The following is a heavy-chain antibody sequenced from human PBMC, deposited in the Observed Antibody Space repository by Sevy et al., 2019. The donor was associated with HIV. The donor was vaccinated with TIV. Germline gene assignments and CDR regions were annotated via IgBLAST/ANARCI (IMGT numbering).Heavy chain of an antibody. Sequence: ASVKVSYRASGGTFNSYSISWVRLAPGQGLEWMGGITRLFNTPNYAQNFQGRVTITADRSTSVAYMELSSLRSDDTAVYYCALGGGYQLLGNYYYALDVWGQGTTVTVSS. V-gene: IGHV1-69*06. CDR1: GGTFNSYS. D-gene: IGHD2-2*01. CDR3: ALGGGYQLLGNYYYALDV. J-gene: IGHJ6*02. CDR2: ITRLFNTP.